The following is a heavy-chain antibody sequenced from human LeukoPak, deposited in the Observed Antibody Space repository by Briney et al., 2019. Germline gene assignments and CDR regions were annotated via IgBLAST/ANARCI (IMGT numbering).Heavy chain of an antibody. CDR2: IYHSGST. CDR1: GGSFSGYY. Sequence: PSETLSLTCAVYGGSFSGYYWTWIRQPPGKGLEWIGEIYHSGSTDYNPSLKSRVTISVDTSKNQFSLKLSSVTAADTAVYYCAPMRCGVHSNAFDIWGQATMVTISS. CDR3: APMRCGVHSNAFDI. V-gene: IGHV4-34*01. J-gene: IGHJ3*02. D-gene: IGHD2/OR15-2a*01.